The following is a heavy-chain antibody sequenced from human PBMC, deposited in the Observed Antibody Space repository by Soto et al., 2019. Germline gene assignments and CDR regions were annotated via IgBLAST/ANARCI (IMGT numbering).Heavy chain of an antibody. D-gene: IGHD2-15*01. CDR2: ISYSGTA. CDR3: AKGGASSQWFAP. V-gene: IGHV4-31*03. J-gene: IGHJ5*02. Sequence: SETLSLTCSVSGGSISSAESYWSWIRRHPGKGPEWIAFISYSGTASYKPSLRSRVTISADTSKNQVSLNLTSVTAADTAVYYCAKGGASSQWFAPWGQGTLVTVSS. CDR1: GGSISSAESY.